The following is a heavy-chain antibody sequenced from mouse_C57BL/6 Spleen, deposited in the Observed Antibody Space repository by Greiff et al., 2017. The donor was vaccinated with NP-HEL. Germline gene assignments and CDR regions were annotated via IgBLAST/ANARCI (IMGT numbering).Heavy chain of an antibody. D-gene: IGHD2-4*01. CDR2: IDPSDSYT. V-gene: IGHV1-50*01. CDR3: ARRDDYGFDY. Sequence: VQLQQPGAELVKPGASVKLSCKASGYTFTSYWMQWVKQRPGQGLEWIGEIDPSDSYTNYNQKFKGKATLTVDPSSSTAYMQLSSLTSEGSAVYYCARRDDYGFDYWGQGTTLTVSS. CDR1: GYTFTSYW. J-gene: IGHJ2*01.